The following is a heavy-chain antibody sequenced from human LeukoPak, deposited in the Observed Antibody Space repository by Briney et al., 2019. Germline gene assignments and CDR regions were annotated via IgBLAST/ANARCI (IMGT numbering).Heavy chain of an antibody. Sequence: GGSLRLSCAASGFTFDDYGMSWVRQAPGKGLEWVSGINWNGGSTGYADSVKGRFTISRDNAKNSLYLQMNSLRAEDTALYYCARSYCSSTGCYSRFDYWGQGTLVTVSS. CDR3: ARSYCSSTGCYSRFDY. J-gene: IGHJ4*02. CDR1: GFTFDDYG. D-gene: IGHD2-2*01. CDR2: INWNGGST. V-gene: IGHV3-20*04.